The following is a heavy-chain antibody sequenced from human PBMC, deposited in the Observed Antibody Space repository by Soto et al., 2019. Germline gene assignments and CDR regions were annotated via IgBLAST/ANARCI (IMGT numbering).Heavy chain of an antibody. D-gene: IGHD2-15*01. CDR2: IKSKTDGGTT. J-gene: IGHJ4*02. Sequence: GGSLRLSCAASGFTFSNAWMNWVRQAPGKGLEWVGRIKSKTDGGTTDYAAPVKGRFTISRDDSKNTLYLQMNSLKTEDTAVYYCTPRIAGWPNSPLFDYWGQGTLVTVSS. V-gene: IGHV3-15*07. CDR3: TPRIAGWPNSPLFDY. CDR1: GFTFSNAW.